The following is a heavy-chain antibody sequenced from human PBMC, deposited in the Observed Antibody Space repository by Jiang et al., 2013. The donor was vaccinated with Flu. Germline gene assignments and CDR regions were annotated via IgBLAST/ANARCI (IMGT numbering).Heavy chain of an antibody. Sequence: SLTCTVSGGSISSGGYYWSWIRQHPGKGLEWIGYIYYSGSTYYNPSLKSRVTISVDTSKNQFSLKLSSVTAADTAVYYCARYGGSTDAFDIWGQGTMVTVSS. CDR1: GGSISSGGYY. CDR2: IYYSGST. D-gene: IGHD4-23*01. V-gene: IGHV4-31*03. J-gene: IGHJ3*02. CDR3: ARYGGSTDAFDI.